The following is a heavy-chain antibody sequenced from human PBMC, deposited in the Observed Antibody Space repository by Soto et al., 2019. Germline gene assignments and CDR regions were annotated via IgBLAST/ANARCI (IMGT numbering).Heavy chain of an antibody. CDR1: GVTFSSYA. V-gene: IGHV3-30-3*01. D-gene: IGHD3-10*01. Sequence: QVQLVESGGGVVQPGRYLRFSCAASGVTFSSYAMHWVRQAPGKGLEWVAVISYDGSNKYYADSVKGRFTISRDNSKNTLYLQMNSLRAEDTAVYYCARDPMGRYYGSGSYYFDYWGQVTLVTVSS. CDR2: ISYDGSNK. CDR3: ARDPMGRYYGSGSYYFDY. J-gene: IGHJ4*02.